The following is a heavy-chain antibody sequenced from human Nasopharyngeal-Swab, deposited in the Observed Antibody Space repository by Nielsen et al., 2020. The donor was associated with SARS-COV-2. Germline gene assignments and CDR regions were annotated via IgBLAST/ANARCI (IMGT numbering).Heavy chain of an antibody. CDR3: ARDSSDSYYGMDV. J-gene: IGHJ6*02. CDR2: IIAIFGTA. V-gene: IGHV1-69*06. Sequence: SVYVSCKASGGTFSSYAISWVRQAPGQGLEWMGGIIAIFGTANYAQKFQGRVTITANKSTSQAYMELSSLRSEDTAVYYCARDSSDSYYGMDVWGQGTTVTVSS. CDR1: GGTFSSYA.